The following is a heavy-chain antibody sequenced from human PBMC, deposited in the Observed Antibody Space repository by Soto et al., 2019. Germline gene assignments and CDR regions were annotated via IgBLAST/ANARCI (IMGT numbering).Heavy chain of an antibody. CDR3: ARDPAYATRGGFDP. CDR2: IYYSGST. D-gene: IGHD2-2*01. J-gene: IGHJ5*02. V-gene: IGHV4-59*01. CDR1: GGSISSYY. Sequence: PSETLSLTCTVSGGSISSYYWSWIQQPPGKGLEWIGYIYYSGSTNYNPSLKSRVTISVDTSKNQFSLKLSSVTAADTAVYYCARDPAYATRGGFDPWGQGTLVTVSS.